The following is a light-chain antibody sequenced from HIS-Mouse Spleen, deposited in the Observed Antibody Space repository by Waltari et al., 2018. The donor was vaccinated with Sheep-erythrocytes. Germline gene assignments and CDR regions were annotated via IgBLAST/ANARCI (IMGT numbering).Light chain of an antibody. Sequence: SYELTQPPSVSVSPGQTARITCSGDALPKKYAYWYQQKPGQSPVLVIYQDSKRPSGFPERFSGSNSGNTATLTISGTQAMDEADYYCQAWDSSTAWNVVFGGGTKLTVL. CDR1: ALPKKY. J-gene: IGLJ2*01. V-gene: IGLV3-1*01. CDR2: QDS. CDR3: QAWDSSTAWNVV.